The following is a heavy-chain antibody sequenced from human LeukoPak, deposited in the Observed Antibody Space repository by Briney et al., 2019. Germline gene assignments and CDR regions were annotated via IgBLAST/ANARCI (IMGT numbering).Heavy chain of an antibody. J-gene: IGHJ4*02. CDR2: IYYSGST. CDR3: AREILYDSTAYYL. D-gene: IGHD3-22*01. CDR1: GGSISSSSYY. V-gene: IGHV4-39*01. Sequence: SEALSLTCTVSGGSISSSSYYWGWIRQPPGKGLEWIGSIYYSGSTYYNPSLKSRVTISVNTSKNQFSLKLSSVTAADSGVYFCAREILYDSTAYYLWGQGTVVTVSS.